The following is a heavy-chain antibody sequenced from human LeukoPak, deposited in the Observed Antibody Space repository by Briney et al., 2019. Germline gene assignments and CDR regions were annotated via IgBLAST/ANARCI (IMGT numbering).Heavy chain of an antibody. CDR2: IYTSGST. CDR3: ARGLSYSSGWYNWFDP. CDR1: GGSISSYY. D-gene: IGHD6-19*01. J-gene: IGHJ5*02. V-gene: IGHV4-4*07. Sequence: SETLSLTCTVSGGSISSYYWSWIRRPAGKGLEWIGRIYTSGSTNYNPSLKSRVTMSVDTSKNQFSLKLSSVTAADTAVYYCARGLSYSSGWYNWFDPWGQGTLVTVSS.